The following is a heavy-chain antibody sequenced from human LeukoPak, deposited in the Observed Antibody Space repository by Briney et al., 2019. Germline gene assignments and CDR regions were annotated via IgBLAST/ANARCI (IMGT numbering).Heavy chain of an antibody. CDR2: IIPIFGTA. Sequence: SVKVSCKASGGTFSSYAISWVRQAPGQGLEWMGGIIPIFGTANYAQKFQGRVTITADESTSTAYMELSSLRSEDTAVYYCARGPSVSAPAAILYYYYMDVWGKGTTVTVSS. J-gene: IGHJ6*03. CDR3: ARGPSVSAPAAILYYYYMDV. V-gene: IGHV1-69*13. CDR1: GGTFSSYA. D-gene: IGHD2-2*01.